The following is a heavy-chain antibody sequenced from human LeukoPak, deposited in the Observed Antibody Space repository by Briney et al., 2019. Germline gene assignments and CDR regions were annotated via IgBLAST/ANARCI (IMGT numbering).Heavy chain of an antibody. Sequence: GGSLRLSCAASGFTFSTYTMNWVRQAPGKGLEWVSSISSSGYYIYYADSVKGRFTISRDNAKNSLYLQMNSLRAEDTAVYYCARDIATAGHLAFDYWGQGILGTVSS. D-gene: IGHD6-13*01. CDR1: GFTFSTYT. CDR3: ARDIATAGHLAFDY. V-gene: IGHV3-21*01. J-gene: IGHJ4*02. CDR2: ISSSGYYI.